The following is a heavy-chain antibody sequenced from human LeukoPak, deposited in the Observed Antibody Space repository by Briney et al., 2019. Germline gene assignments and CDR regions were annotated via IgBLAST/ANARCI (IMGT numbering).Heavy chain of an antibody. CDR2: ISSSSSTI. V-gene: IGHV3-48*01. CDR1: GFSFSSNS. Sequence: GGSLRLSCAASGFSFSSNSMNWVRQAPGKGLEWVSYISSSSSTIYYADSVKGRFTISRDNAKNSLYLQMNSLRAEDTAVYYCARGADPYSSGYLPNHAFDIWGQGTMVTVSS. J-gene: IGHJ3*02. D-gene: IGHD3-22*01. CDR3: ARGADPYSSGYLPNHAFDI.